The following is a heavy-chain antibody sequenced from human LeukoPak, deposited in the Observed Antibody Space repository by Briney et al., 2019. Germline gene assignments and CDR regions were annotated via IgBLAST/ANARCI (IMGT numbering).Heavy chain of an antibody. CDR3: AREGTGYCTNGVCYYFDY. CDR1: GGSISSSNW. Sequence: SGTLSLTCAVSGGSISSSNWWSWVRQPPGKGLEWIGEIYHSGSTNYNPSLKSRVTISVDKSKNQFSLKLSSVTAADTAVYYCAREGTGYCTNGVCYYFDYWGQGTLVTVSS. J-gene: IGHJ4*02. V-gene: IGHV4-4*02. CDR2: IYHSGST. D-gene: IGHD2-8*01.